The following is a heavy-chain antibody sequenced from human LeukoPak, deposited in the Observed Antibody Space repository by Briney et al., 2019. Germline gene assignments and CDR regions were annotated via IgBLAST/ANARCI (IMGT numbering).Heavy chain of an antibody. Sequence: SETLSLTCAVYGGSFSGYYWSWIRQPPGKGLEWTGEINHSGSTNYNPSLKSRVTISVDTSKNQFSLKLSSVTAADTAVYYCARIQGRLVVPAAKRRKDYYYGMAVWGQGTTVTVSS. J-gene: IGHJ6*02. D-gene: IGHD2-2*01. CDR3: ARIQGRLVVPAAKRRKDYYYGMAV. V-gene: IGHV4-34*01. CDR1: GGSFSGYY. CDR2: INHSGST.